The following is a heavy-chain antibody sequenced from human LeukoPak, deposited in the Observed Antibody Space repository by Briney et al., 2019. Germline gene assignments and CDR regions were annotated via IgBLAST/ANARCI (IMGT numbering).Heavy chain of an antibody. CDR1: GGSFSGYY. V-gene: IGHV4-34*01. D-gene: IGHD5-18*01. CDR2: INHSGST. CDR3: ASDGYSYGYADY. J-gene: IGHJ4*02. Sequence: SETLSLTCAVYGGSFSGYYWSWIRQPPGKGLEWIGEINHSGSTNYNPSLKSRVTISVDTSKNQFSLKLSSVTAADTAVYYCASDGYSYGYADYWGQGTLVTVSS.